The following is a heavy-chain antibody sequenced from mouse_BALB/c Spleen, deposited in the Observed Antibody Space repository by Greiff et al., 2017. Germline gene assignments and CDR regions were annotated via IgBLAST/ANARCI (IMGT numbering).Heavy chain of an antibody. CDR2: ISSGSSTI. V-gene: IGHV5-17*02. J-gene: IGHJ3*01. CDR3: ARRGTTATWFAY. D-gene: IGHD1-2*01. CDR1: GFTFSSFG. Sequence: EVQVVESGGGLVQPGGSRKLSCAASGFTFSSFGMHWVRQAPEKGLEWVAYISSGSSTIYYADTVKGRFTISRDNPKNTLFLQMTSLRSEDTAMYYCARRGTTATWFAYWGQGTLVTVSA.